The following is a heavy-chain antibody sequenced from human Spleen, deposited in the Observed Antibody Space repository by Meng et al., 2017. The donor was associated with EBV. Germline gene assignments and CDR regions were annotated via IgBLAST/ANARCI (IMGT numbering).Heavy chain of an antibody. Sequence: QVQLVHSGAKVKSPGASVKFSCKVSGYTFPNYVINWVRQAPGQGLEWMGWMDPNTDSTGYAKKFQGRLTMTWDAAISTFYMELSSLTSADTAVYYCARGRGGFDPLDSWGQGTLVTVSS. J-gene: IGHJ4*02. CDR1: GYTFPNYV. V-gene: IGHV1-8*01. CDR2: MDPNTDST. CDR3: ARGRGGFDPLDS. D-gene: IGHD5-12*01.